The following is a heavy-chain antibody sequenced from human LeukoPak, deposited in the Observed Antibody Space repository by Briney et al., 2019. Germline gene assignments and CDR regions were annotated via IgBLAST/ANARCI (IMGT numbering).Heavy chain of an antibody. V-gene: IGHV3-21*01. CDR2: ISSSSSYI. D-gene: IGHD3-10*02. CDR1: GFTFSSYS. J-gene: IGHJ6*04. Sequence: GGSLRLSCAASGFTFSSYSVNWVRQAPGKGLEWVSSISSSSSYIYYADSVKGRFTISRDDAKNSLYLQMNSLRAEDTAVYYCAELGITMIGGVWGKGTTVTISS. CDR3: AELGITMIGGV.